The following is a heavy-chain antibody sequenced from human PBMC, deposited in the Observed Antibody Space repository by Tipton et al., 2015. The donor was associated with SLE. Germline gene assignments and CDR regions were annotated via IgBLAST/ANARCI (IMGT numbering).Heavy chain of an antibody. J-gene: IGHJ4*02. V-gene: IGHV4-59*08. Sequence: TLSLTCQVSGGSINSHYWSWIRQPPGKGLEWIGYIYYTGSTVYNPSLNSRVTISVDAPKNQFSLNLNSVTAADTAVYYCARHYTIFEHWGQGTLVTVSS. CDR1: GGSINSHY. CDR3: ARHYTIFEH. D-gene: IGHD3-3*01. CDR2: IYYTGST.